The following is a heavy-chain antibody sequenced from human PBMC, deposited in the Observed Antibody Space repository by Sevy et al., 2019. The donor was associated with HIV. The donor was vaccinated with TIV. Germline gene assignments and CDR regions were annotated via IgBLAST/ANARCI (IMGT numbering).Heavy chain of an antibody. Sequence: GGSLRLSCAASGFTFSDYYMSWIRQAPGKGLEWVSYISSSGSTIYYADTVKGRFTISRDNAKNSLYLKMNSLRAEDMAVYYCASTPSPHKYYYDSSGYPGYWGQGTLVTVSS. CDR3: ASTPSPHKYYYDSSGYPGY. V-gene: IGHV3-11*01. CDR2: ISSSGSTI. D-gene: IGHD3-22*01. J-gene: IGHJ4*02. CDR1: GFTFSDYY.